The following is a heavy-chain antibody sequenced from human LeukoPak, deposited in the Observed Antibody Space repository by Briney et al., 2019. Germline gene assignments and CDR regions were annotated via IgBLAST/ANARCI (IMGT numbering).Heavy chain of an antibody. V-gene: IGHV4-39*01. CDR2: IYYSGST. Sequence: PSETLSLTCTVSGGSISSSSYYWGWIRQPPGKGLEWIGSIYYSGSTCYNPSLKSRVTISVDTSKNQFSLKLSSVTAADTAVYYCARRDSEQQLVYYYGMDVWGQGTTVTVSS. CDR1: GGSISSSSYY. D-gene: IGHD6-13*01. J-gene: IGHJ6*02. CDR3: ARRDSEQQLVYYYGMDV.